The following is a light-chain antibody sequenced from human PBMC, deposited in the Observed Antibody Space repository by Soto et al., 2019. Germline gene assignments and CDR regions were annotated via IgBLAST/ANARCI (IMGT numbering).Light chain of an antibody. CDR1: QSVSSGP. CDR2: GAS. V-gene: IGKV3-20*01. J-gene: IGKJ2*01. CDR3: QQYGGSPFT. Sequence: PGDRATLSCRASQSVSSGPLAWYQQEPGQAPRLLIYGASTRATGIPDRFSGSGSGTDFTLTISRLEPEDFAVYYCQQYGGSPFTFGRGSKLEIK.